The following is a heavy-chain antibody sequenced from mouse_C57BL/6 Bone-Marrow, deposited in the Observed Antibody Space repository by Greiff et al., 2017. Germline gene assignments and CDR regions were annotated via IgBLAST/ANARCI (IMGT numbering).Heavy chain of an antibody. CDR1: GFSFNTSA. J-gene: IGHJ2*01. CDR3: ERLGDYGFHA. CDR2: IRSKRNNYAT. D-gene: IGHD2-4*01. Sequence: EVQRVESVGGLLQPKGSLKLSCPASGFSFNTSAMNLVRQAPGQGLELVARIRSKRNNYATYYADSVKDRFTISRDDSESMLYLQMNNLKTEDTAMYYCERLGDYGFHAWGPGNTPTVFS. V-gene: IGHV10-1*01.